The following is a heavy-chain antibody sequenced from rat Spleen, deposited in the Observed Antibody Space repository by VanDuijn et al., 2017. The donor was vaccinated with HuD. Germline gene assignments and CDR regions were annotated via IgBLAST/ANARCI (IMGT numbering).Heavy chain of an antibody. CDR2: ISYDGSST. D-gene: IGHD3-2*01. J-gene: IGHJ4*01. CDR1: GFTLSNYG. V-gene: IGHV5-19*01. CDR3: ARPTDA. Sequence: EVQLVESGGGLVQPGRSLKLSCAASGFTLSNYGMHWIRQAPTKGLEWVASISYDGSSTYYRDSVKGRFTIARDNAKSTLYLQKNSLRSEDTATYYCARPTDAWGQGASVTVSS.